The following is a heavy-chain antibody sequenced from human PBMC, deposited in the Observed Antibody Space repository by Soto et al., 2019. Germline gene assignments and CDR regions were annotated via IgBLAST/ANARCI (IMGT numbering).Heavy chain of an antibody. CDR3: ARARIDSSGWGPVQEGDYYYYYGMDV. Sequence: SVKVSCKASGGTFSSYAISWVRQAPGQGLEWMGGIIPIFGTANYAQKFQGRVTITADESTSTAYMELSSLRSEDTAVYYCARARIDSSGWGPVQEGDYYYYYGMDVWGQGATVTVSS. V-gene: IGHV1-69*13. J-gene: IGHJ6*02. CDR2: IIPIFGTA. CDR1: GGTFSSYA. D-gene: IGHD6-19*01.